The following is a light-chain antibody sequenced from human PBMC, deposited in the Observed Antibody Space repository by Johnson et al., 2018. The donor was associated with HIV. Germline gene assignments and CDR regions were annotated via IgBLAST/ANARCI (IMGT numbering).Light chain of an antibody. J-gene: IGLJ1*01. Sequence: QSVLTQPPSVSAAPGQKVTISCSGSSSNIGNNYVSWYQQLPGTAPKLLIYDNNKRPSGIPDRFSGSKSGTSATLCITGLQTGDEADYYCGTWDSSLRGGVFGTGTKVTVL. CDR3: GTWDSSLRGGV. V-gene: IGLV1-51*01. CDR1: SSNIGNNY. CDR2: DNN.